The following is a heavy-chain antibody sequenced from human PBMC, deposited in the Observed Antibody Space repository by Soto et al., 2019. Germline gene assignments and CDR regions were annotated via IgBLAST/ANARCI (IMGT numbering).Heavy chain of an antibody. V-gene: IGHV4-4*07. CDR1: GGSISSYY. CDR2: IYTSGST. Sequence: XETLSLTCTVSGGSISSYYWSWIRQPSGKGLEWIGRIYTSGSTNYNPSLKSRVTMSVDTSKNQFSLKLSSVTAADTAVYYCAREGVDFSSGYYYGMDVWGQGTTVTVSS. CDR3: AREGVDFSSGYYYGMDV. D-gene: IGHD3-3*01. J-gene: IGHJ6*02.